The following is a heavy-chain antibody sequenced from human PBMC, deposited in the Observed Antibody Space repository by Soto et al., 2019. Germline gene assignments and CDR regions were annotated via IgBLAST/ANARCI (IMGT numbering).Heavy chain of an antibody. D-gene: IGHD2-21*01. J-gene: IGHJ4*02. CDR3: AKRTGNCHLDY. CDR1: GFTFGSYA. Sequence: GGSLRLSCAASGFTFGSYAMSWVRQAPGKGLEWVSSISGSGGSTYYADSVKGRCTIPRDNTKNTLYLQMNSLRAEATAVYYCAKRTGNCHLDYWGQGTLVTVSS. CDR2: ISGSGGST. V-gene: IGHV3-23*01.